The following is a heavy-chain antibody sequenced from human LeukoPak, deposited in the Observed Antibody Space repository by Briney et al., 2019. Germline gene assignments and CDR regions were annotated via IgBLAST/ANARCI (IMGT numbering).Heavy chain of an antibody. CDR2: IKEDGSER. V-gene: IGHV3-7*01. J-gene: IGHJ4*01. D-gene: IGHD2-21*01. CDR3: ARYTVPFCGGDCYSQFLDY. CDR1: GFTFSAFW. Sequence: PGGSLRLSCAASGFTFSAFWMSWVRQAPGKGLEWVGNIKEDGSERHYVDSVKGRFTISRDNAENSLYLQMSSLRVEDTAVYYCARYTVPFCGGDCYSQFLDYWGHGALVTVSP.